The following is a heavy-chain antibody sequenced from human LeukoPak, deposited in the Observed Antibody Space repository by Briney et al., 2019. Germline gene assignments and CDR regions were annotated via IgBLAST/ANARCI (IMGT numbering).Heavy chain of an antibody. CDR2: ISGGGGTT. Sequence: GGSLRLSCAASGFTFSNYAMTWVRQAPGKGLEWISAISGGGGTTYFADSVKGRFTISRDNAKNSLYLQMNSLRAEDTALYYCAKDASGYDWAYFDYWGQGTLVTVSS. V-gene: IGHV3-23*01. D-gene: IGHD5-12*01. J-gene: IGHJ4*02. CDR3: AKDASGYDWAYFDY. CDR1: GFTFSNYA.